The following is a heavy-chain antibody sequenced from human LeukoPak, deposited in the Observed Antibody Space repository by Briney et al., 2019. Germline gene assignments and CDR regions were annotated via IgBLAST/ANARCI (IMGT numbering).Heavy chain of an antibody. V-gene: IGHV1-18*01. D-gene: IGHD1-26*01. CDR2: ISAYNGNT. CDR1: GYTFTSYG. J-gene: IGHJ3*02. CDR3: ARDVELVGADAFDI. Sequence: ASVKVSCKASGYTFTSYGISWVRQAPGQGLEWMGWISAYNGNTNYAQKLQGGVTMTTDTSTSTAYMELRSQRSDATAVYYCARDVELVGADAFDIWGQGTMVTVSS.